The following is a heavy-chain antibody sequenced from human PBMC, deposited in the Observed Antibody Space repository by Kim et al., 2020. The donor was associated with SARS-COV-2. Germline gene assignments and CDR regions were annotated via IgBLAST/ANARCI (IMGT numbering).Heavy chain of an antibody. V-gene: IGHV3-73*01. D-gene: IGHD6-13*01. CDR2: IRSKANNYAT. CDR1: GFTFSGSA. J-gene: IGHJ5*02. CDR3: IRPAADSSSATFDP. Sequence: GGSLRLSCAASGFTFSGSAMHWVRQASGKGLEWVGRIRSKANNYATAYAASVKGRFTISRDDLKNTAYLQMNSLKTEDTAVYYCIRPAADSSSATFDPWGQGTLVTVSS.